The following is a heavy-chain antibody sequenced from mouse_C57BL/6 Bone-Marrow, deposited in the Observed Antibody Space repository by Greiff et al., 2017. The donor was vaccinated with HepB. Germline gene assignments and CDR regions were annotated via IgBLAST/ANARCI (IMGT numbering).Heavy chain of an antibody. CDR2: IHPNSGST. V-gene: IGHV1-64*01. CDR1: GYTFTSYW. J-gene: IGHJ3*01. Sequence: VQLQQPGAELVKPGASVKLSCKASGYTFTSYWMHWVKQRPGQGLEWIGMIHPNSGSTNYNEKFKSKATLTVDKSSSTAYMQLSSLTSEDSAVYYCARAEITTVVAPPFAYWGQGTLVTVSA. D-gene: IGHD1-1*01. CDR3: ARAEITTVVAPPFAY.